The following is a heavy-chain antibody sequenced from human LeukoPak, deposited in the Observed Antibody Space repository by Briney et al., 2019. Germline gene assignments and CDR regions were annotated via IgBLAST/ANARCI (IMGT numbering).Heavy chain of an antibody. V-gene: IGHV3-23*01. CDR2: ISGNGGRT. D-gene: IGHD1-14*01. CDR1: GFTFSTYT. Sequence: GGSLRLSCAASGFTFSTYTMAWVRQAPGGGLGWVSGISGNGGRTYYADSVKGRFAISRDDSKSTLYLQMNSLRGEDTAVYYCAKDFGRNLGGPGYWGRGTLVIVSS. J-gene: IGHJ4*02. CDR3: AKDFGRNLGGPGY.